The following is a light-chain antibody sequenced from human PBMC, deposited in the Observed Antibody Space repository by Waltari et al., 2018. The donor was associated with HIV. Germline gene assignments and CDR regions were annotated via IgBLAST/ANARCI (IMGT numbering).Light chain of an antibody. CDR3: NSYRSSDTVI. CDR1: NRDVGFYNL. Sequence: QSALAQPASVSGSPGQSITISCTGRNRDVGFYNLVSWYQQFPGKAPQLIIYAVHSRPSVVSSRFSGSKSGNTASLTISDLQAEDEAEYFCNSYRSSDTVIFGGGTKLTVL. J-gene: IGLJ2*01. V-gene: IGLV2-14*01. CDR2: AVH.